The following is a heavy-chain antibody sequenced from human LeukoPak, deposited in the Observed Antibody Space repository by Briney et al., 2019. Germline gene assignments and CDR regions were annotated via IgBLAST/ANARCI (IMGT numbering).Heavy chain of an antibody. V-gene: IGHV1-2*02. CDR2: INPNNGDT. J-gene: IGHJ3*02. CDR3: ASLHYDILTGYYGSDDAFDI. D-gene: IGHD3-9*01. Sequence: ASVKVSCKASGYSLPAKFMHWVRQAPGQGLEWMGWINPNNGDTTYTQKFQGRVTMTRDTSISTAYLELSSLTSDDTAVYYCASLHYDILTGYYGSDDAFDIWGQGTMVIVSS. CDR1: GYSLPAKF.